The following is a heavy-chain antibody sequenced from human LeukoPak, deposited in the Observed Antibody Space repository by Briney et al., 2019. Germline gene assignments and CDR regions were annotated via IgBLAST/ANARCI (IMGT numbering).Heavy chain of an antibody. D-gene: IGHD6-19*01. CDR3: VTDGSGWLDY. CDR1: GFTFSNSE. J-gene: IGHJ4*02. CDR2: ISTSGSTI. Sequence: GGSLRLSCAASGFTFSNSEMNWVRQAPGKGLEWVSYISTSGSTIFYADSVKGRFTISRDNAKNSLFLQMNSLRADDTAVYYCVTDGSGWLDYWGQGALVTVSS. V-gene: IGHV3-48*03.